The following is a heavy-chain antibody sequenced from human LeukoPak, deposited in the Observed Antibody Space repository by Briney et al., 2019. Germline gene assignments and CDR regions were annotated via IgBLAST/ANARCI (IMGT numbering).Heavy chain of an antibody. CDR1: GFTFSSYS. D-gene: IGHD3-22*01. Sequence: GGSLRLSCAPSGFTFSSYSMNWVRQAPGKGLEWVSYITSSSTIYYADSVKGRFTISRDNSKNTLYLQMNSLRDEDTAVYYCAKHYYDSSGTPRYFDYWGQGTLVTVSS. CDR3: AKHYYDSSGTPRYFDY. J-gene: IGHJ4*02. V-gene: IGHV3-48*02. CDR2: ITSSSTI.